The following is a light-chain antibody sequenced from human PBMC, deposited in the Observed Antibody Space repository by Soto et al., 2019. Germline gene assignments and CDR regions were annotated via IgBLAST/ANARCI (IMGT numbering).Light chain of an antibody. V-gene: IGKV3-11*01. CDR1: QSISGY. CDR2: DAS. CDR3: QQRSKWPIT. Sequence: EIVLTQSPSTLSLSPGERGTLSCRASQSISGYLAWYQQRPGQAPRLLIYDASNRATSIPARFSGGGSGTDFNLTISSLAPDDFGFYSCQQRSKWPITFGQGTRLEIK. J-gene: IGKJ5*01.